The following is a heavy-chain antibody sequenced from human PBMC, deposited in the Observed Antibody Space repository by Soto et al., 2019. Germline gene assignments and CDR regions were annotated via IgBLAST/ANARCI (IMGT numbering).Heavy chain of an antibody. D-gene: IGHD1-26*01. CDR2: ISGSGGNT. CDR3: VKSIRGSFSPSKQFDY. CDR1: GFTFSSSA. Sequence: EVQLLESGGGLVQPGGSLRLSCAASGFTFSSSAMSWVRQAPGKGLEWVSTISGSGGNTYYPDSVKGRFTISRDNSKNTLYLQMNSLRAEDTALYYCVKSIRGSFSPSKQFDYWGQGTLVTVSS. V-gene: IGHV3-23*01. J-gene: IGHJ4*02.